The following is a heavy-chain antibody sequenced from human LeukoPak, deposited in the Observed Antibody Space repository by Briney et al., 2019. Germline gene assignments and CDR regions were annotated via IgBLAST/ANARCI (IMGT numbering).Heavy chain of an antibody. J-gene: IGHJ6*02. CDR2: XXXXFGXA. V-gene: IGHV1-69*13. CDR1: GGTFSSXX. Sequence: SVKVSCKASGGTFSSXXISWVRXAPGQGXXXXXXXXXXFGXAXXAXXXXXXXXXTAXXSTSTAYMEXSSLRSEDTAVYYCARDWXDGPPDYYYYGMDVWGQGTTVTVSS. CDR3: ARDWXDGPPDYYYYGMDV. D-gene: IGHD5-24*01.